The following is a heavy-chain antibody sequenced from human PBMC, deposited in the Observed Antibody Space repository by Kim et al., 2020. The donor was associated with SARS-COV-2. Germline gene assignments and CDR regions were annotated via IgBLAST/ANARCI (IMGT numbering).Heavy chain of an antibody. CDR2: PDGSAD. Sequence: PDGSADYEVDSVKGRFTISRDNAKNSLYLQMNNLRAEVTAVYYCTTGGAYWGQGTLITVSS. D-gene: IGHD3-16*01. CDR3: TTGGAY. J-gene: IGHJ4*02. V-gene: IGHV3-7*04.